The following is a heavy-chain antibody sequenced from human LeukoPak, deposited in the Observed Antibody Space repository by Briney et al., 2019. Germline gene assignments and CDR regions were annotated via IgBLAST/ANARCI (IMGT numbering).Heavy chain of an antibody. CDR2: ISDTGSP. Sequence: SQTLSLTCFVSGDSISGGHYYWTWIRQHPGKGLEWIGNISDTGSPNYNPSLKSRVSISIDTSKSHFSLNLRSVTVADMAVYYCARHSSVLNRGFDCWGQGILVTVSS. V-gene: IGHV4-31*02. CDR3: ARHSSVLNRGFDC. J-gene: IGHJ4*02. CDR1: GDSISGGHYY. D-gene: IGHD3-22*01.